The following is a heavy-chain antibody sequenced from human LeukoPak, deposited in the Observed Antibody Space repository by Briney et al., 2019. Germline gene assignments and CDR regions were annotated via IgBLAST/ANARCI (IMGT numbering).Heavy chain of an antibody. J-gene: IGHJ5*02. CDR2: IYYSGST. CDR1: GGSISSYY. V-gene: IGHV4-59*01. Sequence: PSETLSLTCTVSGGSISSYYWSWIRQPPGQGLEWIVYIYYSGSTNYNPSLKSRVTISVDTSKTQFFVKRSSVTAADTAVYYCRRGAVRGKFDPWGERTLVTASS. CDR3: RRGAVRGKFDP. D-gene: IGHD3-10*01.